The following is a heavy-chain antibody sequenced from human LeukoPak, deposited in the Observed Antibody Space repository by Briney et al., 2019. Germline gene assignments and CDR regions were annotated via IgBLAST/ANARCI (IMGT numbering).Heavy chain of an antibody. CDR1: GFTFSSYW. CDR3: AKDLSYGSGSWDFDY. J-gene: IGHJ4*02. D-gene: IGHD3-10*01. V-gene: IGHV3-30*02. CDR2: IRYDGSNK. Sequence: GGSLRLSCAASGFTFSSYWMSWVRQAPGKGLEWVAFIRYDGSNKYYADSVKGRFTISRDNSKNTLYLQMNSLRAEDTAVYYCAKDLSYGSGSWDFDYWGQGTLVTVSS.